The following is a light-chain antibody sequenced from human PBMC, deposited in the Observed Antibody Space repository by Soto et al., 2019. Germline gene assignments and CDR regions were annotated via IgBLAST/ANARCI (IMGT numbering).Light chain of an antibody. V-gene: IGLV2-14*01. Sequence: QSALTQPASVSGSPGQSITISCTGTSSDVGGYNYVSWYQQHPGKAPKLMIYDVSNRPSGVSNRFSRSKAGNTACLTISGLQAEDEAYYYCSSYTSSNTLPYVFGTGTKLTVL. CDR1: SSDVGGYNY. CDR2: DVS. J-gene: IGLJ1*01. CDR3: SSYTSSNTLPYV.